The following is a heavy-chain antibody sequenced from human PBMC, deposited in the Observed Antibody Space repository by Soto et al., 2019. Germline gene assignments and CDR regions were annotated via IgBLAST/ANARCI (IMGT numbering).Heavy chain of an antibody. V-gene: IGHV3-74*01. D-gene: IGHD5-18*01. CDR2: INSDGSST. CDR1: GFTFSSYW. J-gene: IGHJ6*02. CDR3: ARVGDSYGYGEYYYYGMDV. Sequence: GGSLRLSCAASGFTFSSYWMHWVRQAPGKGLVWVSRINSDGSSTSYADSVKGRFTISRDNAKNTLYLQMNSLRAEDTAVFYCARVGDSYGYGEYYYYGMDVWGQGTTVTVSS.